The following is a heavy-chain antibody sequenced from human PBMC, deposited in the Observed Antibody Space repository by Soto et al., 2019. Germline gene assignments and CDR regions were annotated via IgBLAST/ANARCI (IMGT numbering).Heavy chain of an antibody. CDR2: IGTAGDT. Sequence: GVLILSCEPSGFTFSGFDRHWFRQPTGKGLEWVSTIGTAGDTYYAVSVKGRFTISRDNAKNSLSLQMNSLRAGDTAVYFCARGQEVGAHFFDSWGQGTQVTVSS. CDR1: GFTFSGFD. CDR3: ARGQEVGAHFFDS. V-gene: IGHV3-13*01. J-gene: IGHJ4*02. D-gene: IGHD2-15*01.